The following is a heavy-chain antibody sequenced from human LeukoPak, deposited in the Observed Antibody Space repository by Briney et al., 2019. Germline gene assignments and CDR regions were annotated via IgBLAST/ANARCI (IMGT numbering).Heavy chain of an antibody. CDR3: ARVNYYDSSGYYDY. D-gene: IGHD3-22*01. CDR2: IIPIFGTA. V-gene: IGHV1-69*13. J-gene: IGHJ4*02. CDR1: GGTFSSYA. Sequence: SVKVSRKASGGTFSSYAISWVRPAPGQGLEWMGGIIPIFGTANYAQQFQGRLTITADESPSTAYLELTSLRSEDTAVYYCARVNYYDSSGYYDYWRQRTLVTVSS.